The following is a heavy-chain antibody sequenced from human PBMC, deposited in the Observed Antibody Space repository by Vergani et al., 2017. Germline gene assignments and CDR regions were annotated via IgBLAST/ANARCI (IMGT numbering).Heavy chain of an antibody. CDR1: GDSISSGNN. Sequence: QVNLQESGPGLVKPSETLSLTCAVSGDSISSGNNWGWIRQPPGKGLEWISSVSHSGDTYFNPSLKGRVSISMDTSKNYFFLTLSSVTAADMAVYFCARASLRALVGYYYYMDVWGKGKTVVVSS. V-gene: IGHV4-38-2*01. CDR3: ARASLRALVGYYYYMDV. D-gene: IGHD3-16*02. CDR2: VSHSGDT. J-gene: IGHJ6*03.